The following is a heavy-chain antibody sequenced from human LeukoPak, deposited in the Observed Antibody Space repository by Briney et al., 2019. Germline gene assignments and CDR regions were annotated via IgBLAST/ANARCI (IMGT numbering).Heavy chain of an antibody. CDR1: GGSIISSTYY. J-gene: IGHJ4*02. D-gene: IGHD1-7*01. CDR3: ARLYGNYQNYFDY. V-gene: IGHV4-39*07. CDR2: FDYRGNT. Sequence: PSETLSLTCTVSGGSIISSTYYWGWIRQSPGKGLEWIGSFDYRGNTYYNPSLKSRVTISVDTSKNQFSLKLRSVTAADTAVYYCARLYGNYQNYFDYWGQGTLVTVSS.